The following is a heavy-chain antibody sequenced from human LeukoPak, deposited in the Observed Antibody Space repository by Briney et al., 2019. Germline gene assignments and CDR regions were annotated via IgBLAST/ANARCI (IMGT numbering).Heavy chain of an antibody. Sequence: GGSLRLSCAASGFTFSSYAMSWVRQAPGKGLEWVSAISGSGGSTYYADSVKGRFTISRDNSKNTLYLQMNSLRAEDTAVYYCARASGYSSSWYSNEEYFQHWGQGTLVTVSS. J-gene: IGHJ1*01. D-gene: IGHD6-13*01. V-gene: IGHV3-23*01. CDR2: ISGSGGST. CDR3: ARASGYSSSWYSNEEYFQH. CDR1: GFTFSSYA.